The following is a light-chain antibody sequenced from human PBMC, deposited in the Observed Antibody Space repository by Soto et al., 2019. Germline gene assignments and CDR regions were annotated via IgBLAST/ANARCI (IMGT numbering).Light chain of an antibody. J-gene: IGKJ5*01. CDR1: QSVDND. CDR2: GAS. Sequence: EVVMTQSPATLSVSPGEGATLSCRASQSVDNDLAWYQQKPGQAPRRLIYGASTRATGIPARCSGSGSGTEFSLTISRLQSEDVAVYYCQQYNDWPPITFGQGTRLEIK. CDR3: QQYNDWPPIT. V-gene: IGKV3-15*01.